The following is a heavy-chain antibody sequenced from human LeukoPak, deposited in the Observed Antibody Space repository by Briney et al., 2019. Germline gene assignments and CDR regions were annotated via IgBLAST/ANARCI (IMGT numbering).Heavy chain of an antibody. CDR3: AKDSIAADTFDY. CDR1: GFTFSSYG. Sequence: GGSLRLSCAASGFTFSSYGMHWVRQAPGKGLEWVAFIRYDGSNKYYADSVKGRFTISRDNSKNTLYLQMDSLRAEDTAVYYCAKDSIAADTFDYWGQGTLVTVSS. D-gene: IGHD6-13*01. CDR2: IRYDGSNK. V-gene: IGHV3-30*02. J-gene: IGHJ4*02.